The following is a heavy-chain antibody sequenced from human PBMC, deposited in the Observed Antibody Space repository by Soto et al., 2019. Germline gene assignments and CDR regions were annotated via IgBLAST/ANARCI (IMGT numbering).Heavy chain of an antibody. CDR1: GYSISSSNW. D-gene: IGHD1-26*01. J-gene: IGHJ4*02. CDR2: IYYSGTT. CDR3: ARREIQGPIDY. Sequence: QVQLQESGPGLVKPSDTLSLTCAVSGYSISSSNWWGWIRQPPGKGLEWIGYIYYSGTTYYKPPLKSRVTMSVATSKNQFSLKLTSVTAVDTAVYYCARREIQGPIDYWGQGTLVTVSS. V-gene: IGHV4-28*01.